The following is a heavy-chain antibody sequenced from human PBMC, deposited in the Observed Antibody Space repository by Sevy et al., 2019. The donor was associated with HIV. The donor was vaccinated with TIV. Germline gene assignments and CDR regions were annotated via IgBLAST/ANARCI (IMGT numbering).Heavy chain of an antibody. D-gene: IGHD2-2*01. J-gene: IGHJ3*02. CDR1: GGSISSGGYY. Sequence: SETLSLTCTVSGGSISSGGYYWSWIRQHPGKGLEWIGYIYYSGSTYYNPSLKSRVTISVDTSKNQFSLKLRSVTAADTAVYYCAREGGLKVVVNAFDIWGQGTMVTVSS. V-gene: IGHV4-31*03. CDR3: AREGGLKVVVNAFDI. CDR2: IYYSGST.